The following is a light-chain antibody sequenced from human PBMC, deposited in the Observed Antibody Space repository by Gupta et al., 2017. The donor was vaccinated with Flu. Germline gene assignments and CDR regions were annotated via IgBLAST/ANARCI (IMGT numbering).Light chain of an antibody. J-gene: IGLJ3*02. CDR2: RNN. Sequence: QSVLTQPPSASGTPGQRVTISSSASSSNIGSNYVYWYQQLPGTAPKLLIYRNNQRPLGVPDRFSGSKSGTSASLAISGLRSEDEADYYCAAWDDSLSGWVFGGGTKLTVL. CDR1: SSNIGSNY. V-gene: IGLV1-47*01. CDR3: AAWDDSLSGWV.